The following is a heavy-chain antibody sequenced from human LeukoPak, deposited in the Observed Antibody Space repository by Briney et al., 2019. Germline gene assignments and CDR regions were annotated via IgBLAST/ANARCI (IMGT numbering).Heavy chain of an antibody. V-gene: IGHV4-34*01. CDR3: AIPYSGSYAFRYFDL. J-gene: IGHJ2*01. D-gene: IGHD1-26*01. CDR1: GGSFSGYY. Sequence: KPSETLSLTCAVYGGSFSGYYWSWIRQPPGKGLEWIGEINHSGSTNYNPSLKSRVTISVDTSKNQFSLKLSSVTAADTAVYYCAIPYSGSYAFRYFDLWGRGTLVTVSS. CDR2: INHSGST.